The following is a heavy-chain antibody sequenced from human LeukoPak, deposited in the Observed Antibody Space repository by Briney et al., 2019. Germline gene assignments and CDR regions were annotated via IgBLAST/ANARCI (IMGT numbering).Heavy chain of an antibody. D-gene: IGHD6-19*01. CDR2: INPNSGGT. Sequence: ASVKVSRKASGYTLTIYYMHWVRQAPGQGLEWMGWINPNSGGTNYAQKFQGRVTMTRDTSISTAYMELSRLRSDDTAVYYCARIAVAGTVWFDPWGQGTLVTVSS. J-gene: IGHJ5*02. CDR3: ARIAVAGTVWFDP. V-gene: IGHV1-2*02. CDR1: GYTLTIYY.